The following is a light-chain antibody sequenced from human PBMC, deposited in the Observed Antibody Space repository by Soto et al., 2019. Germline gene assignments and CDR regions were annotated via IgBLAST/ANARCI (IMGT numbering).Light chain of an antibody. Sequence: VMTQAPATLSVSPGERATLSCRASQTINNNVAWYQLKDGQVPRLLIYGASTRATDIPARFSGSGSGTEFTLTITSLQPDDFATYYCQQYNSYSPPWTFGQGTKVDIK. CDR3: QQYNSYSPPWT. V-gene: IGKV3-15*01. CDR1: QTINNN. CDR2: GAS. J-gene: IGKJ1*01.